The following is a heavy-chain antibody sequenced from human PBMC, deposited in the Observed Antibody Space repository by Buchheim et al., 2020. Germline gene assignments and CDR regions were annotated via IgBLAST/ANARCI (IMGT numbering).Heavy chain of an antibody. D-gene: IGHD6-19*01. CDR3: ARTQLPSLAVAETDWYFDL. Sequence: QVQLQESGPGLVKPSQTLSLTCTVSGGSISSGGYYWSWIRQHPGKGLEWIGYIYYSGNTFYNPSLKSRVTLPVDPSKNQFSLKLSSVTAADTAVYYCARTQLPSLAVAETDWYFDLWGRGTL. CDR1: GGSISSGGYY. J-gene: IGHJ2*01. CDR2: IYYSGNT. V-gene: IGHV4-31*03.